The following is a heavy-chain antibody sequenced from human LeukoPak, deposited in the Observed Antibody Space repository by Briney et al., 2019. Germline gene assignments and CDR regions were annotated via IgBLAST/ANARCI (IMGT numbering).Heavy chain of an antibody. CDR3: ARDHHSGSYYDGWFDP. CDR2: IIPIFGTA. CDR1: GGTFSSYA. J-gene: IGHJ5*02. Sequence: GASVKPSCKASGGTFSSYAISWVRQAPRQGLEWLGGIIPIFGTANYAQKFQRRVTITADKSTSTAYMELSSLRSEDTAVYYCARDHHSGSYYDGWFDPWGQGTLVTVSS. V-gene: IGHV1-69*06. D-gene: IGHD3-10*01.